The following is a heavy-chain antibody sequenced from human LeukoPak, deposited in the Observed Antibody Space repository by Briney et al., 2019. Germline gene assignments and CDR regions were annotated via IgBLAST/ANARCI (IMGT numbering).Heavy chain of an antibody. CDR3: ARGRGSMMRGNAFDP. Sequence: SETLSLTCVVHGGSFRDYFWSWIRQPPGKGLEWIGEINDSERSNSNPSLKSRVTISVDTSQNQFSLNLSSVTAADTAVYYCARGRGSMMRGNAFDPWGQGTLVTVSS. CDR1: GGSFRDYF. CDR2: INDSERS. D-gene: IGHD3-10*01. V-gene: IGHV4-34*01. J-gene: IGHJ5*02.